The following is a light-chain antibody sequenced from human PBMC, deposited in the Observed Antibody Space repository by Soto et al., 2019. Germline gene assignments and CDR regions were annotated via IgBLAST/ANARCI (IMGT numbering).Light chain of an antibody. CDR1: QSISSY. CDR3: QQSYSTPYT. V-gene: IGKV1-39*01. CDR2: AAS. J-gene: IGKJ2*01. Sequence: DIPMTQSPSSLSASVGDRVTITCRASQSISSYLNWYHQKPGKAPKLLIYAASSLQSGVPSRFSGSGSGTVFTLTISSLQPEDFATYYCQQSYSTPYTFGQGTKLEIK.